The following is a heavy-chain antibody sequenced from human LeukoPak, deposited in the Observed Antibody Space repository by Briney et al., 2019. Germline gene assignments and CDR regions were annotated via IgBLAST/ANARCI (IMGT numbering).Heavy chain of an antibody. CDR2: INHSGST. D-gene: IGHD2-8*01. CDR3: ARGPRTIVLMVYAPRCFDP. V-gene: IGHV4-34*01. Sequence: TSETLSLTCAVYGGSFSGYYWSWIRQPPGKGLEWIGEINHSGSTNYNPSLKSRVTISVDTSKNQFSLKLSSVTAADTAVYYCARGPRTIVLMVYAPRCFDPWGQGTLVTVSS. J-gene: IGHJ5*02. CDR1: GGSFSGYY.